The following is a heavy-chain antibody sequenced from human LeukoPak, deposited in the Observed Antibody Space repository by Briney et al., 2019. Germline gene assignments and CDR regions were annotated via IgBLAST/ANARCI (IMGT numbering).Heavy chain of an antibody. CDR2: ISSSSSTI. J-gene: IGHJ4*02. CDR1: GFTFSSYS. Sequence: GGSLRLSCAASGFTFSSYSMNWVRQAPGKGLEWVSYISSSSSTIYYADSVKGRSTISRDNAKNSLYLQMNSLRDEDTAVYYCARGSFVDEQWRGFDYWGQGTLVTVSS. V-gene: IGHV3-48*02. CDR3: ARGSFVDEQWRGFDY. D-gene: IGHD6-19*01.